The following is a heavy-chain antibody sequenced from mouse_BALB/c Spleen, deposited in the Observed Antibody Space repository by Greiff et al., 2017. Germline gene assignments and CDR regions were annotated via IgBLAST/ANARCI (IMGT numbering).Heavy chain of an antibody. CDR3: ARLGDYGDV. V-gene: IGHV1-69*02. D-gene: IGHD1-1*02. CDR2: IDPSDSET. CDR1: GYTFTSYW. Sequence: QVQLQQPGAELVTPGAPVKLSCKASGYTFTSYWMNWVKQRPGRGLEWIGRIDPSDSETHYNQKFKDKATLIVDKSSSTAYIQLSSLTSEDSAVYYCARLGDYGDVWGAGTTVTVSS. J-gene: IGHJ1*01.